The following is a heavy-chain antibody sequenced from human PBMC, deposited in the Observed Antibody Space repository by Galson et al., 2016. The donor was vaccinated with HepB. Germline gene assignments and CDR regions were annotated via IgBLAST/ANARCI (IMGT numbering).Heavy chain of an antibody. V-gene: IGHV6-1*01. D-gene: IGHD3-3*02. CDR3: ARDISLNFDY. CDR2: TYYRSRWRY. CDR1: GDSVTSDTAA. Sequence: CAISGDSVTSDTAAWNWIRQSPSGGLEWLGRTYYRSRWRYDYADSVKGRITITPDTSKNQFSLQLNSATPEDTAVYYCARDISLNFDYWAQGALVTVSS. J-gene: IGHJ4*02.